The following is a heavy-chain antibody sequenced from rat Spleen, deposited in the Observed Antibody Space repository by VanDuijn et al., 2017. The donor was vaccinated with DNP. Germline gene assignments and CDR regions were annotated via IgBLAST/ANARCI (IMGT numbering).Heavy chain of an antibody. CDR1: GFSLTSNG. CDR2: IWAGETT. D-gene: IGHD1-5*01. CDR3: ARDDIGTTRFDY. V-gene: IGHV2-72*01. Sequence: QVQLKESGPGLMQPSETLSLTCTVSGFSLTSNGVGWVRQPLGKGMVWRGTIWAGETTHYNSAVQSRLSISRDTSKRQVFLKMNSLQPEDTGTYYCARDDIGTTRFDYWGQGVMVTVSS. J-gene: IGHJ2*01.